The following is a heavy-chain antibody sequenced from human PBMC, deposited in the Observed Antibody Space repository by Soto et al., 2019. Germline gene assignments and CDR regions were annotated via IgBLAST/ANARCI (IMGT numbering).Heavy chain of an antibody. Sequence: QVQLQESGPGLVMPSGTLSLTCAVAGASIGSADWWNWVRQPPGKGLEWIGEIYHGGTTIYNPSLKSRVPISVDESKNHFSLKLTSVTAADTAVYYCARDFKAPNDAWAFDYWGQGTLVTVSS. J-gene: IGHJ4*02. CDR1: GASIGSADW. CDR2: IYHGGTT. D-gene: IGHD3-16*01. V-gene: IGHV4-4*02. CDR3: ARDFKAPNDAWAFDY.